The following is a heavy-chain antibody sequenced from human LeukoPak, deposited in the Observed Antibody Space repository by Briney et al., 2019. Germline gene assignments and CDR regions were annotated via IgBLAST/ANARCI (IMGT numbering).Heavy chain of an antibody. CDR2: INHSGST. J-gene: IGHJ4*02. D-gene: IGHD4-17*01. V-gene: IGHV4-39*07. CDR1: CGSISSGDYN. CDR3: ASGTVTTTLGY. Sequence: SETLSLTCTVSCGSISSGDYNWSWIRQPPGKGLEWIGEINHSGSTNYNPSLKSRVTISVDTSKNQFSLKLSSVTAADTAVYYCASGTVTTTLGYWGPGTLVTVSS.